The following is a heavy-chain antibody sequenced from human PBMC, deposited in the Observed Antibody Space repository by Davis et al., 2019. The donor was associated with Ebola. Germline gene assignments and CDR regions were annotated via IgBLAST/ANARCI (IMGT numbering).Heavy chain of an antibody. V-gene: IGHV3-23*01. CDR3: AKGGSGWPSDYSYGMGV. Sequence: ESLKISCAASGVVFSNYVMSWVRQAPVKCLDWVSTLGTSADTYYADSVKGRFTISRDNSKNTLYLQMNSLRVEDTAVYYCAKGGSGWPSDYSYGMGVWGKGTTVTVSS. CDR2: LGTSADT. J-gene: IGHJ6*04. D-gene: IGHD6-19*01. CDR1: GVVFSNYV.